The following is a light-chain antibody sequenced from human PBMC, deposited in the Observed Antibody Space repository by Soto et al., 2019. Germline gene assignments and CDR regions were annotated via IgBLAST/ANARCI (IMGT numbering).Light chain of an antibody. CDR1: QGISSW. CDR2: AAS. CDR3: QQANSFPPFT. V-gene: IGKV1D-12*01. Sequence: DIQMTQSPSSVSASVGDRVTITCRASQGISSWLDWYQQKPGKAPKLLIYAASSLQSGVPSRFSGSGSGTDFTLTISSLQPEDFATYYCQQANSFPPFTFGPGTKVDIK. J-gene: IGKJ3*01.